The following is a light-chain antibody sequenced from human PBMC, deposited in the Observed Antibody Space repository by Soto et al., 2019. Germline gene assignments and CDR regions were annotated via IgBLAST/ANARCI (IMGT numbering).Light chain of an antibody. V-gene: IGKV3-11*01. Sequence: EIVLTQSPPTLSLPLGERAILSCRASQHVPNYLAWYQQKPGQPPSLLIYDISTRATGIPARFSGSGSGTDFTLTINSLQPEDSAVYYCHQRNSWPRSTFGQGTKLQIK. J-gene: IGKJ2*02. CDR3: HQRNSWPRST. CDR1: QHVPNY. CDR2: DIS.